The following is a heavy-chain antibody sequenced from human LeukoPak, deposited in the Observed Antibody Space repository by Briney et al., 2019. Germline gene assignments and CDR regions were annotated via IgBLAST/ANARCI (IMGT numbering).Heavy chain of an antibody. CDR1: GGSFSGCY. J-gene: IGHJ4*02. Sequence: PSETLSLTCAVYGGSFSGCYWSWIRQPPGKGLEWIGEINHSGSTNYNPSLKSRVTISVDTSKNQFSLKLSSVTAADTAVYYCARGSSSSWYSRFDYWGQGTLVTVSS. D-gene: IGHD6-13*01. CDR3: ARGSSSSWYSRFDY. V-gene: IGHV4-34*01. CDR2: INHSGST.